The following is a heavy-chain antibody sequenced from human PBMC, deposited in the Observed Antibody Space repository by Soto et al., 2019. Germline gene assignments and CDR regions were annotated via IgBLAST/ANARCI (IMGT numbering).Heavy chain of an antibody. V-gene: IGHV3-33*01. CDR1: GFTFSSYG. CDR2: IWYDGSNK. D-gene: IGHD5-18*01. CDR3: AREARQDGYRGAWKGYFDY. J-gene: IGHJ4*02. Sequence: QVQLVESGGGVVQPGRSLRLSCAASGFTFSSYGMHWVRQAPGKGLEWVAVIWYDGSNKYYADSVKGRFTISRDNSKNTLYLQMNSLRADDTAVYYCAREARQDGYRGAWKGYFDYWGQGTLVTVSS.